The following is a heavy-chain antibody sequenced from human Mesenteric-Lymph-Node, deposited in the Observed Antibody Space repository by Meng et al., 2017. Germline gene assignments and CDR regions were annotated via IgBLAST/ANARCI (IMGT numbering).Heavy chain of an antibody. CDR2: INPNSGGT. V-gene: IGHV1-2*06. J-gene: IGHJ4*02. CDR1: GYTFTGYY. D-gene: IGHD3-22*01. Sequence: ASVKVSCKASGYTFTGYYMHWVRQAPGQGLEWMGRINPNSGGTNYAQKFQGRVTMTRDTSISTAYMELSRLRSDDTAVYYCARVSEYYYDSSGYCLNYWGQGTLVTVSS. CDR3: ARVSEYYYDSSGYCLNY.